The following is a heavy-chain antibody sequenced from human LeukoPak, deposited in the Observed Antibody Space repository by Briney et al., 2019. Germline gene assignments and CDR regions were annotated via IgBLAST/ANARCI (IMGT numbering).Heavy chain of an antibody. CDR2: INPSPGST. CDR3: ARPVAVTSKDAFDI. J-gene: IGHJ3*02. V-gene: IGHV1-46*01. Sequence: XWVRQAPGXGGEXMAIINPSPGSTTYAQTSPRSVTMTSATSTSTVYMELSSLRSEDTAVYYCARPVAVTSKDAFDIWGQGTMVTVSS. D-gene: IGHD6-19*01.